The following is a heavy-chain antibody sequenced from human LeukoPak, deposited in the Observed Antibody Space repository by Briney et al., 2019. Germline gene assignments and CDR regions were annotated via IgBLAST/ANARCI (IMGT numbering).Heavy chain of an antibody. CDR3: ARVKPKTTYYYDSSGSLGAFDI. CDR1: GGSISSYY. Sequence: PSETLSLTCTVSGGSISSYYWSWIRQPAGKGLEWIGRIYTSGSTNYNPSLKSRVTISLDTSNNQFSLKLSSVTAADTAVYYCARVKPKTTYYYDSSGSLGAFDIWGQGTMVTVSS. D-gene: IGHD3-22*01. V-gene: IGHV4-4*07. J-gene: IGHJ3*02. CDR2: IYTSGST.